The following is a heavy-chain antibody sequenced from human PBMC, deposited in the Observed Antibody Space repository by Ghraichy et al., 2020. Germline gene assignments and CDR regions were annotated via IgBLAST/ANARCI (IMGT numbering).Heavy chain of an antibody. J-gene: IGHJ3*02. CDR3: ARGYYDSSGYYLPLGAFDI. Sequence: SETLSLTCTVSGGSISSYYWSWIRQPPGKGLEWIGYIYYSGSTNYNPSLKSRVTISVDTSKNQFSLKLSSVTAADTAVYYCARGYYDSSGYYLPLGAFDIWGQGTMVTVSS. CDR2: IYYSGST. V-gene: IGHV4-59*01. CDR1: GGSISSYY. D-gene: IGHD3-22*01.